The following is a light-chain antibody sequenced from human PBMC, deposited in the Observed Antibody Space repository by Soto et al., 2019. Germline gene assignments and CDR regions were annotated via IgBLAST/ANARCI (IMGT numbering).Light chain of an antibody. CDR3: QQYYILPFT. Sequence: DIQMTQGPSSLSASVGDRVTITCQASQDISDYLNWYPQKPGKAPKLLIYDASNLETGVPSRFSGSGSGTDFTFTISSLQPEDIATYFCQQYYILPFTFGPGTKVDFK. J-gene: IGKJ3*01. CDR1: QDISDY. CDR2: DAS. V-gene: IGKV1-33*01.